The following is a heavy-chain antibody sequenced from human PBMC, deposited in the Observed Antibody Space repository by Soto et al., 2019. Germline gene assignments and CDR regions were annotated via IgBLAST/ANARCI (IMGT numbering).Heavy chain of an antibody. Sequence: PGGSLRLSCAASGFIISSYAMSWVRQAPGKGLEWVTTISGSGGSTYYAESVKGRFTISRDNSKNTLYLQMNSLRAEDTAVYYCARRQYPDYWGQGTLVTVSS. V-gene: IGHV3-23*01. J-gene: IGHJ4*02. D-gene: IGHD2-2*01. CDR2: ISGSGGST. CDR1: GFIISSYA. CDR3: ARRQYPDY.